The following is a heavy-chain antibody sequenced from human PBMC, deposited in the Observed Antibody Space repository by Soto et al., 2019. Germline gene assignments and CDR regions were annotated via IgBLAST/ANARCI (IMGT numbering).Heavy chain of an antibody. CDR1: GFTFSSYG. CDR3: AKEGAQWLPHHGAFDI. Sequence: GSLRLSCAASGFTFSSYGMHWVRQAPGKGLEWVAVISYDGSNKYYADSVKGRFTISRDNSKNTLYLQMNSLRAEDTAVYYCAKEGAQWLPHHGAFDIWGQGTMVTVSS. CDR2: ISYDGSNK. V-gene: IGHV3-30*18. J-gene: IGHJ3*02. D-gene: IGHD6-19*01.